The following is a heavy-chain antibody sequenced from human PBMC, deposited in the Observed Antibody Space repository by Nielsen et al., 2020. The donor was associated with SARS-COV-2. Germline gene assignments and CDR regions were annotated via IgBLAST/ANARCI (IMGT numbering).Heavy chain of an antibody. CDR3: ARVRRQLWLPGDYGMDV. V-gene: IGHV4-34*01. Sequence: SETLSLTCAVYGGSFSGYYWSWIRQPPGKGLEWIGEINHSGSTNYNPSLKSRVTISVDTSKNQFSLKLSSVTAADTAVYYRARVRRQLWLPGDYGMDVWGQGTTVTVSS. CDR1: GGSFSGYY. CDR2: INHSGST. D-gene: IGHD5-18*01. J-gene: IGHJ6*02.